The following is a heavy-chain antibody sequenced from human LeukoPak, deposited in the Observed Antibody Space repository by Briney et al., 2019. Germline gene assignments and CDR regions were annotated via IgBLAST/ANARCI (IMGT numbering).Heavy chain of an antibody. V-gene: IGHV4-4*02. D-gene: IGHD5/OR15-5a*01. CDR3: ATLYENWFDP. J-gene: IGHJ5*02. CDR2: IYHSGRT. Sequence: PSETLSLTCAVSGGSISSSNWWSWVRQPPGKGLEWIGEIYHSGRTNYNPSLKGRVTISVDKSKNQFSLKLSSVTAADTAVYYCATLYENWFDPWGQGTLVTVSS. CDR1: GGSISSSNW.